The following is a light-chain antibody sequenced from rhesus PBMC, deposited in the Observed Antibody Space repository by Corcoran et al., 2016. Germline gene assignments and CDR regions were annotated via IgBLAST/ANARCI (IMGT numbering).Light chain of an antibody. Sequence: DIQMTQSPSSLSASVGDKVTITCRASQGIDFALAWYQQKPGKAPKLLIYAAYTLQSGAPSRFSGSGSGTDFTLTISSLQTEDFAVYYCRQRNSYPYSFGQGTKVEIK. V-gene: IGKV1-33*01. J-gene: IGKJ2*01. CDR1: QGIDFA. CDR3: RQRNSYPYS. CDR2: AAY.